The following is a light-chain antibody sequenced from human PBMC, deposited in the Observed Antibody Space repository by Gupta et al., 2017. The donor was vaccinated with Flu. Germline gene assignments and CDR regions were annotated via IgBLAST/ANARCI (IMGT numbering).Light chain of an antibody. V-gene: IGKV3-11*01. Sequence: EIVLTQSTATLSLSPGERATLSCRASQTISSHLAWYQQKPGQPPRLLIYEASNRPTGSTASCSGSGDGNDRNVTISSRDPEDFEFYFCQQPNNGHPAGTFGQGTKLEIK. CDR1: QTISSH. CDR2: EAS. J-gene: IGKJ2*02. CDR3: QQPNNGHPAGT.